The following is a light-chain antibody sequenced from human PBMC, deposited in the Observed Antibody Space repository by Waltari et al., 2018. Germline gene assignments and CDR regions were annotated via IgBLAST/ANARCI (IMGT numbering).Light chain of an antibody. J-gene: IGKJ1*01. CDR2: GAS. V-gene: IGKV3-20*01. CDR3: QHYSSSPWT. CDR1: KSVSSSY. Sequence: EIVLTKHPRTLPSSPGERTTIPSWASKSVSSSYLAWYQQQPGQAPRLLIPGASSRATGTPSRFSGSGSGTDFTLTISRLSAEDVAVYYCQHYSSSPWTFGQGTKVEIK.